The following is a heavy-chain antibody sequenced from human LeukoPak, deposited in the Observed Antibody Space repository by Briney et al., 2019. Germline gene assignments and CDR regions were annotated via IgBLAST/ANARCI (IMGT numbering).Heavy chain of an antibody. D-gene: IGHD3-3*01. J-gene: IGHJ6*03. CDR3: ARGRIKTPTIFGVVATYYYYYMDV. CDR2: IIPIFGTA. V-gene: IGHV1-69*01. CDR1: GGTFSSYA. Sequence: GSSVKVSCKASGGTFSSYAISWVRQAPGQGLEWMGGIIPIFGTANYAQKFQGRVTITADESTSTAYMELSSLRSEDTAVYYCARGRIKTPTIFGVVATYYYYYMDVWGKGTTVTVSS.